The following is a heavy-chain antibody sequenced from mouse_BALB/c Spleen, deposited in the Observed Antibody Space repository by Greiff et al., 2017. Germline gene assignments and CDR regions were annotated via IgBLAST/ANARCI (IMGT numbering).Heavy chain of an antibody. Sequence: DVKLQESGPELVKPGASVKIPCKASGYTFTDYNMDWVKQSHGKSLEWIGDINPNNGGTIYNQKFKGKATLTVDKSSSTAYMELRSLTSEDTAVYYCAREVRGYAMDYWGQGTSVTVSS. CDR3: AREVRGYAMDY. V-gene: IGHV1-18*01. J-gene: IGHJ4*01. CDR1: GYTFTDYN. CDR2: INPNNGGT. D-gene: IGHD2-14*01.